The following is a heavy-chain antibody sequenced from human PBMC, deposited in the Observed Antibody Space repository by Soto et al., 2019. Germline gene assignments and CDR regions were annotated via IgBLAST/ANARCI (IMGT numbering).Heavy chain of an antibody. CDR3: ARSPGIAAAGHLKQPDYYYYGMDV. J-gene: IGHJ6*02. D-gene: IGHD6-13*01. V-gene: IGHV1-69*13. Sequence: ASVKVSCKASGGTFSSYAISWVRQAPGQGLEWMGGIIPIFGTANYAQKFQGRVTITADESTSTAYMELSSVTAADTAVYYCARSPGIAAAGHLKQPDYYYYGMDVWGQGTTVTVSS. CDR1: GGTFSSYA. CDR2: IIPIFGTA.